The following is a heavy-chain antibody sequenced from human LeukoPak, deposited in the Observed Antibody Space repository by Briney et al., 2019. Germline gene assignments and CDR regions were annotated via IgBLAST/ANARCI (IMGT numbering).Heavy chain of an antibody. CDR2: MNPSDVFT. J-gene: IGHJ4*02. Sequence: ASVKVSCKASGYTFTSYPIHWVRQAPGQGLEWMGIMNPSDVFTSYGQKFQGRVTMTSDMSTRTVFMELNILKADDTAVYYCARGGSPPFGYWGQGAQVIVSS. CDR1: GYTFTSYP. CDR3: ARGGSPPFGY. V-gene: IGHV1-46*01. D-gene: IGHD3-16*01.